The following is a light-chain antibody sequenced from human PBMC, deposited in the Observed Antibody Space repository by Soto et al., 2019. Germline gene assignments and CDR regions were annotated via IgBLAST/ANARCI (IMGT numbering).Light chain of an antibody. CDR2: GNN. Sequence: QSVVTQPPSVSGALGQRVTISCSGSSSNIGAGYDVHWYQQIPGTAPKLLIYGNNNRPSGVPDRFSGSKSGTSASLAITGLQAEDATDYYCQSFDTRLNSVVFGGGTKLTV. CDR1: SSNIGAGYD. CDR3: QSFDTRLNSVV. J-gene: IGLJ2*01. V-gene: IGLV1-40*01.